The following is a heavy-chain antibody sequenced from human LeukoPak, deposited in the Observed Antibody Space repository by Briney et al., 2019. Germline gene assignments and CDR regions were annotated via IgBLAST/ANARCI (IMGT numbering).Heavy chain of an antibody. D-gene: IGHD2-15*01. V-gene: IGHV1-69*13. CDR1: GGTFSSYA. J-gene: IGHJ4*02. CDR3: ARSPYCSGGSCYSGY. CDR2: IIPIFGTA. Sequence: SVKVSCKASGGTFSSYAISWVRQAPGQGLEWMGGIIPIFGTANYAQKFQGRVTITADESTSTAYMELSSLRSEDTAVYYCARSPYCSGGSCYSGYWGQGTLVTVSS.